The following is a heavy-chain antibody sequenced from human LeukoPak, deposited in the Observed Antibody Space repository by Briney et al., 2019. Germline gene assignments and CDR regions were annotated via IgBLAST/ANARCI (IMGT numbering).Heavy chain of an antibody. J-gene: IGHJ3*01. CDR2: ISFDATKE. CDR1: GFTFSNYA. D-gene: IGHD1-26*01. CDR3: ARFKVGSNATQKNAFDV. Sequence: GGSLRLSCAASGFTFSNYAMHWVRQAPGKRLEWVAVISFDATKEYFGKSVKGRFTISRDNSKSTLFLQMHSLRVEDTALYFCARFKVGSNATQKNAFDVWGRGTVVTVSS. V-gene: IGHV3-30*17.